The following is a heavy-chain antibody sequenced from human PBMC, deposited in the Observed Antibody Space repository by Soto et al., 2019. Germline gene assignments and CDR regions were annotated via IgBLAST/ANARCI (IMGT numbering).Heavy chain of an antibody. V-gene: IGHV6-1*01. CDR1: EDSVSSNSVA. CDR3: ARSEEDSDYYYYGMDV. D-gene: IGHD2-15*01. Sequence: SQTLSLTCVISEDSVSSNSVAWNWVRQSPSRGLEWLGRTYYRSRWYNDYAVSVRSRIAINPDTSKNHFSLQLNSVTPDDTAVYYCARSEEDSDYYYYGMDVWGQGTTVTVSS. J-gene: IGHJ6*02. CDR2: TYYRSRWYN.